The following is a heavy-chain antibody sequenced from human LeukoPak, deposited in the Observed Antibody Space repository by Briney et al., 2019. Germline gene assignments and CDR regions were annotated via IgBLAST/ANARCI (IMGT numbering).Heavy chain of an antibody. V-gene: IGHV4-59*01. J-gene: IGHJ4*02. CDR2: IYYSGST. CDR3: ARLGGYDYFDY. CDR1: GGSISSYY. D-gene: IGHD5-12*01. Sequence: PSETLSLTCTVSGGSISSYYWSWIRQPPGKGLEWIGYIYYSGSTNYNPSLKSRVTISVDTSKSQFSLKLSSVTAADTAVYYCARLGGYDYFDYWGQGTLVTVSS.